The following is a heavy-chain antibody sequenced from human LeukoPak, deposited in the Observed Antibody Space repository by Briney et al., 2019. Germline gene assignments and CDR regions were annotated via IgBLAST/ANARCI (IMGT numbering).Heavy chain of an antibody. CDR1: GFTFSSYA. D-gene: IGHD1-20*01. Sequence: GGSLRLSCAVSGFTFSSYAMSWVRQAPGKGLEWVSAISGSGGSTYYADSVKGRFTISRDNSKNTLYLQMNSLRAEDTAVYYCAKDRVTGTRLKYYFDYWGQGTLVTVSS. V-gene: IGHV3-23*01. CDR2: ISGSGGST. J-gene: IGHJ4*02. CDR3: AKDRVTGTRLKYYFDY.